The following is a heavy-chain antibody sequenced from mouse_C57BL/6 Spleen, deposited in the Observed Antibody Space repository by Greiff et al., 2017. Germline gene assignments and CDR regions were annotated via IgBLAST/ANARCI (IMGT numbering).Heavy chain of an antibody. CDR3: ASYDPYAMDY. V-gene: IGHV2-2*01. CDR1: GFSLTSYG. D-gene: IGHD2-12*01. CDR2: IWSGGST. Sequence: VKLVESGPGLVQPSQRLSITCTVSGFSLTSYGVHWVRQSPGKGLEWLGVIWSGGSTDYNAAFISRLSISKDNSKSQVFFKMNSLQADDTAIYYCASYDPYAMDYWGQGTSVTVSS. J-gene: IGHJ4*01.